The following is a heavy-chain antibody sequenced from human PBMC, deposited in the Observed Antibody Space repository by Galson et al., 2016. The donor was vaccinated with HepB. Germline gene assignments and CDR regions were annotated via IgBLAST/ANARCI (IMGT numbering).Heavy chain of an antibody. Sequence: SVKVSCKASGYTFSNYGITWVRQAPGQGLEWMGWISAYSGDRSYAQQFQGRITMTTDTSTSTAYMEVRSLRSDDTAVYYCARKERPIGDSGYGDWFDPWGQGTLVTGSS. CDR1: GYTFSNYG. CDR2: ISAYSGDR. D-gene: IGHD5-12*01. V-gene: IGHV1-18*01. CDR3: ARKERPIGDSGYGDWFDP. J-gene: IGHJ5*02.